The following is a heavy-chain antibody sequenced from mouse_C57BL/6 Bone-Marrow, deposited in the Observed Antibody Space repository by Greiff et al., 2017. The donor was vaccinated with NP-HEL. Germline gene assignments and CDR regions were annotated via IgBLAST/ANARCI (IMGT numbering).Heavy chain of an antibody. CDR3: AREGVYCGSMAWFAY. J-gene: IGHJ3*01. CDR2: INPSNGGT. D-gene: IGHD1-1*01. Sequence: QVQLQQSGTELVKPGASVKLSCKASGYTFTSYWMHWVKQRPGQGLEWIGNINPSNGGTNYNEKFKSKATLTVDKSSSTAYMQLSSLTSEDSAVYYCAREGVYCGSMAWFAYWGQGTLVTVSA. V-gene: IGHV1-53*01. CDR1: GYTFTSYW.